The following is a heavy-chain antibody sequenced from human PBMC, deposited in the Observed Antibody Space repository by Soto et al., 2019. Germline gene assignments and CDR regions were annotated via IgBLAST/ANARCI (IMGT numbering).Heavy chain of an antibody. CDR1: GYTFTGYY. CDR3: ARADPGAHDFWSGYYPGFGHFDY. D-gene: IGHD3-3*01. V-gene: IGHV1-2*04. J-gene: IGHJ4*02. CDR2: INPNSGGT. Sequence: QVQLVQSGAEVKKPGASVKVSCKASGYTFTGYYMHWVRQAPGQGLEWMGWINPNSGGTNYAQKFQGWVTMTRDTSISTAYMELSRLRSDDTAVYYCARADPGAHDFWSGYYPGFGHFDYWGQGTLVTVSS.